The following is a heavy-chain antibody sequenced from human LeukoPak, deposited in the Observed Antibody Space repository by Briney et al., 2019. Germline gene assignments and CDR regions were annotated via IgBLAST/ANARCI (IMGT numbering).Heavy chain of an antibody. CDR1: GYTFTSYG. CDR2: ISAYNGNT. J-gene: IGHJ5*02. CDR3: ARGYCSSTRNWFDP. V-gene: IGHV1-18*01. D-gene: IGHD2-2*01. Sequence: VASVKVSCKASGYTFTSYGISWVRQAPGQGLEWMGWISAYNGNTNYAQKLQGRVTMTTDTSTSTAYMELRSLRSDDTAVYYCARGYCSSTRNWFDPWGQGTLVTVSS.